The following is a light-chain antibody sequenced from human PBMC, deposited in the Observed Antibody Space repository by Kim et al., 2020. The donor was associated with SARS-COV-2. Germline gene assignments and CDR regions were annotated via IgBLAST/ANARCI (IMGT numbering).Light chain of an antibody. CDR2: GKN. CDR1: SLRSYY. Sequence: SSELTQDPAVSVALGQTVRLTCQGDSLRSYYATWYQQKPGQAPILVIYGKNNRPSGIPVRFSGSSSGNTASLTITGTQAGDEADYYCNSRDSNDNVVFGGGTQLTVL. J-gene: IGLJ2*01. CDR3: NSRDSNDNVV. V-gene: IGLV3-19*01.